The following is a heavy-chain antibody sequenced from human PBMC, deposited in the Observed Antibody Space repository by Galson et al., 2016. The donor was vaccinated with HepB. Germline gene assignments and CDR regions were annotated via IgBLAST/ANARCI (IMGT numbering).Heavy chain of an antibody. D-gene: IGHD2-21*02. V-gene: IGHV3-30*18. CDR2: ISNDGSDK. CDR3: AKLDCGRNCPRDY. Sequence: SLRLSCAASGSTFSGHGMHWVRQAPGRGLEWVAVISNDGSDKQYVDSVKGRFTVSRDNSKNTLFLQMNSLRVEDTAVYYCAKLDCGRNCPRDYWGQGTQVTVSS. CDR1: GSTFSGHG. J-gene: IGHJ4*02.